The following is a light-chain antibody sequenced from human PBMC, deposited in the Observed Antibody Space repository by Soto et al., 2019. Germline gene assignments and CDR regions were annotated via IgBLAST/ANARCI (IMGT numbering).Light chain of an antibody. V-gene: IGKV3-20*01. Sequence: EMVLTQSPGTLSLSPGERATLSCRASQSISSSYLAWYQHKPGQSPRLLIYGASNRATGFPDRFSGGGSGTDFTLTVSRLEPEDFAVYYCQQYGSTPFTFGPGTKVDI. J-gene: IGKJ3*01. CDR3: QQYGSTPFT. CDR2: GAS. CDR1: QSISSSY.